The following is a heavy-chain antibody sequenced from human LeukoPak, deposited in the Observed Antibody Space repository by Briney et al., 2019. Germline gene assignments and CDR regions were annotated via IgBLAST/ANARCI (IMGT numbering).Heavy chain of an antibody. J-gene: IGHJ5*02. Sequence: KPSETLSLTCTVSGGSISSYYWSWIRQPPGKGLEWIGYIYYSGSTNYNPSLQSRVTISVDTSKNQFSLKLSSVTAADTAVYYCAREGYCSGGSCYLYNWFDPWGQGTLVTVSS. CDR1: GGSISSYY. CDR2: IYYSGST. CDR3: AREGYCSGGSCYLYNWFDP. V-gene: IGHV4-59*01. D-gene: IGHD2-15*01.